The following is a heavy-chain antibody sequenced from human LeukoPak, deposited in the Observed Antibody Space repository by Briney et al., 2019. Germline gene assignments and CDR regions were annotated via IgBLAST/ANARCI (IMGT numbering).Heavy chain of an antibody. CDR3: AREVRVKVGATHLDY. Sequence: SETLSLTCTVSGGSISSGSYYWSWIRQPAGKGLEWIGRIYTSGSTNYNPSLKSRVTISVDTSKNQFSLKLSSVTAADTAVYYCAREVRVKVGATHLDYWGQGTLVTVSS. CDR1: GGSISSGSYY. V-gene: IGHV4-61*02. D-gene: IGHD1-26*01. CDR2: IYTSGST. J-gene: IGHJ4*02.